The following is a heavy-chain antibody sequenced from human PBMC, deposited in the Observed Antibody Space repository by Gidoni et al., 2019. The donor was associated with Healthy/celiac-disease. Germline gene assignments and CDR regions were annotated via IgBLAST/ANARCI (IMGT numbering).Heavy chain of an antibody. CDR3: ARAVVVPAAMGNNWFDP. Sequence: QLQLQESGSGLVKPSQTLSLNCAVSGGSISRVGYSWSWIRQPPGKGLEWIGYIYHSGSTYYNPSLKSRVTISVDRSKNQFSLKLSSVTAADTAVYYCARAVVVPAAMGNNWFDPWGQGTLVTVSS. CDR1: GGSISRVGYS. V-gene: IGHV4-30-2*01. D-gene: IGHD2-2*01. CDR2: IYHSGST. J-gene: IGHJ5*02.